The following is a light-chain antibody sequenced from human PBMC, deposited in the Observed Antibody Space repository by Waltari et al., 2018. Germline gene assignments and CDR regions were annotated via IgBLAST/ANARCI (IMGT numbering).Light chain of an antibody. Sequence: EIVLTQSPATMSVSPGERATLSCRASESVSRNLAWYRQKPGKPHRRLISGASTRAAGSPARFSGSGSATEFTLTISSLQSEDFAVYYCHQYNNWPPITFGQGTRLEIK. CDR1: ESVSRN. V-gene: IGKV3D-15*01. J-gene: IGKJ5*01. CDR2: GAS. CDR3: HQYNNWPPIT.